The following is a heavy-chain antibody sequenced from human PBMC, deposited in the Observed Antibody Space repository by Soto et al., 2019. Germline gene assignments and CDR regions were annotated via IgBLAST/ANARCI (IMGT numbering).Heavy chain of an antibody. CDR2: IWHDGNKK. V-gene: IGHV3-33*01. D-gene: IGHD2-15*01. CDR3: ASPVADGVDV. Sequence: GGSLRLSCAASGFIFSTFGMHWVRQAPGEGLEWVAVIWHDGNKKYHADSVKGRFTISRDNSKNTVYLQMNSLRAEDTAVYYCASPVADGVDVWGQGTTVTVSS. CDR1: GFIFSTFG. J-gene: IGHJ6*02.